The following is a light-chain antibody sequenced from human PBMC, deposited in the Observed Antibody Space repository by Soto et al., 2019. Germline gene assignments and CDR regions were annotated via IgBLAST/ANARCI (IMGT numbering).Light chain of an antibody. CDR3: KQFNTDPIT. Sequence: AIQLTQSPSSLSASVGDRVTITCRASQDIRGALAWYQQKPGKPPKLLIFDVSSLQSGVPSRFSGSGSGTDFTLTISSLQAEDFATYYCKQFNTDPITFRQGTRLQIK. CDR1: QDIRGA. J-gene: IGKJ5*01. V-gene: IGKV1-13*02. CDR2: DVS.